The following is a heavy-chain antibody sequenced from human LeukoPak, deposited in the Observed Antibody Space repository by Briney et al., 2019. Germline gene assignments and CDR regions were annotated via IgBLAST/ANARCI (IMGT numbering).Heavy chain of an antibody. CDR2: ITASGDRT. CDR1: GFTFGTYA. J-gene: IGHJ4*02. D-gene: IGHD3-10*01. CDR3: AKEEHFTVIRGLIVTIDY. V-gene: IGHV3-23*01. Sequence: GGFLRLSCAASGFTFGTYAMSWVRQAPGKGLEWVCAITASGDRTYYADSVRGRFIISRDNSKNTLSLQMNSLRAEDTAVYYCAKEEHFTVIRGLIVTIDYWSQGALVAVSS.